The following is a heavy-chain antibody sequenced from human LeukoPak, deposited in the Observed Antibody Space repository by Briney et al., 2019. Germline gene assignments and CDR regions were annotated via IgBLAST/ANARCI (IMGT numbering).Heavy chain of an antibody. V-gene: IGHV3-23*01. D-gene: IGHD2/OR15-2a*01. CDR3: AKGAELMYFDL. CDR2: ISGSGGST. Sequence: GGSLRLSCAASGFTFSTYAMSWVRQAPGKGLQWVSDISGSGGSTYYADSVKGRFTISRDKSKNTLYLQMNGLRVEDTAVYYCAKGAELMYFDLWGRGTLVTVSS. CDR1: GFTFSTYA. J-gene: IGHJ2*01.